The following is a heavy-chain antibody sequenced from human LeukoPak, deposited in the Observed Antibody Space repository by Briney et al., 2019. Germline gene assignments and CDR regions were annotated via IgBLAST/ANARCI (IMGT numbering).Heavy chain of an antibody. J-gene: IGHJ4*02. D-gene: IGHD3-22*01. CDR3: ARAPHFFDISGSRYYFDY. V-gene: IGHV1-2*02. CDR1: GYTFTGYY. Sequence: ASVKVSCKASGYTFTGYYMHWVRQAPGQGLEWMGWINPNSGGTNYAQKFQGRVTMTRDTSISTAYMELSRLRSDDTAVYYCARAPHFFDISGSRYYFDYWGQGTLVTVSS. CDR2: INPNSGGT.